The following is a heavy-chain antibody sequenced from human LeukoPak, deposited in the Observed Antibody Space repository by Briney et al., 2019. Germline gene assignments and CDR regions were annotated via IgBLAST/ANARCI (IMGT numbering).Heavy chain of an antibody. CDR1: GFTFSSYE. J-gene: IGHJ6*03. D-gene: IGHD3-10*01. CDR2: ISGSGSAI. Sequence: GGSLRLSCAASGFTFSSYEMNWVRQAPGKGLEGVSYISGSGSAIYYAGSVKGRFTISRDNAKNSLYLQMNSLRAEDTAVYYCARDGYHYYGSGTYFGYYYMDVWGKGTTVTISS. V-gene: IGHV3-48*03. CDR3: ARDGYHYYGSGTYFGYYYMDV.